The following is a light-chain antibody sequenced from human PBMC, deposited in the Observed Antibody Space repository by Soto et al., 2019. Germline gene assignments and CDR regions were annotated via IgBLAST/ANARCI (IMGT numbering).Light chain of an antibody. CDR3: QQSYSTPIT. CDR2: AAS. V-gene: IGKV1-39*01. Sequence: DIQMAQFPSGLSASVGDRVTISWRASQSISTYLNWYQQEPGKAPKFLIYAASSLQSGVPSRFSGSGSGTDFTLTISSLQPEDFATYYCQQSYSTPITFGQGTRLEIK. J-gene: IGKJ5*01. CDR1: QSISTY.